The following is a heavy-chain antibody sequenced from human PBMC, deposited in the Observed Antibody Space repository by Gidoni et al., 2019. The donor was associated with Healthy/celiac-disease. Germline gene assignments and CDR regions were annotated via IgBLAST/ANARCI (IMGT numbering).Heavy chain of an antibody. CDR2: IDPSVSYT. Sequence: EVQLVQSVAEVKGRVESLRSSGTGSGSSFRSSGISWVRKMPGQGLEWMLRIDPSVSYTNYRQYVKGLVTILADKSISTAYMQWSSLKALETAMYYGARSRVVAAATIWFDTWGQGTLVTVSS. CDR1: GSSFRSSG. V-gene: IGHV5-10-1*03. CDR3: ARSRVVAAATIWFDT. J-gene: IGHJ5*02. D-gene: IGHD2-15*01.